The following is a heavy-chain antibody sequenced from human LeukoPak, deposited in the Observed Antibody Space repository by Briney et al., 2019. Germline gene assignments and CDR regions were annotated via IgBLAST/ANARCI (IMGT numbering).Heavy chain of an antibody. V-gene: IGHV3-48*03. D-gene: IGHD6-13*01. J-gene: IGHJ4*02. CDR3: ASHTSSWGPPFDY. CDR1: GFIFSSYE. Sequence: GGSLRLSCAASGFIFSSYEMTWVRQAPGKGLEWVSYISSSGTIIYYADSVKGRFTTSRDNAKNSLYLQLNSLRADDTAVYYCASHTSSWGPPFDYWGQGTLVTVSS. CDR2: ISSSGTII.